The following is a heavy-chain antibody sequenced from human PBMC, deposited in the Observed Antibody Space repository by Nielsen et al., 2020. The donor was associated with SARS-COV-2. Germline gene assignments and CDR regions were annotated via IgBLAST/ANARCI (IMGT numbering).Heavy chain of an antibody. V-gene: IGHV2-5*01. CDR3: ARIREVLVGATHYYYYYGMDV. CDR1: GFSLRNYAVG. D-gene: IGHD1-26*01. J-gene: IGHJ6*02. Sequence: SGPTLVKPTETLTLTCTFSGFSLRNYAVGVGWIRQPPGEALEWLALMNWNNAKRYNPSVMRRLSITKDTSKNQVVLTLTNMDRVDTATYYCARIREVLVGATHYYYYYGMDVWGQGTTVTVSS. CDR2: MNWNNAK.